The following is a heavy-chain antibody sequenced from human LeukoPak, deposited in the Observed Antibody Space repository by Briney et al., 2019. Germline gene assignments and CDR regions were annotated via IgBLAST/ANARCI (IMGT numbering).Heavy chain of an antibody. V-gene: IGHV4-4*09. Sequence: SETLSLTCTVSGDSISGYYWSWIRQPPGKGLEWIGYIYTSGGTNYIPSLKGRVTISIDTSKNQFSLKLSSVTAADSAVYYCARLTRLSTSPDRYYLDYWGQGTLVTASS. CDR1: GDSISGYY. J-gene: IGHJ4*02. D-gene: IGHD6-6*01. CDR3: ARLTRLSTSPDRYYLDY. CDR2: IYTSGGT.